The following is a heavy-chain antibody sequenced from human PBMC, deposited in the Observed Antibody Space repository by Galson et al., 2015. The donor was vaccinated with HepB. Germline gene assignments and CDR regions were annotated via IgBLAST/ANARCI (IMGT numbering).Heavy chain of an antibody. J-gene: IGHJ4*02. D-gene: IGHD1-26*01. CDR1: GDPITSNY. V-gene: IGHV4-4*07. CDR2: LLISGST. CDR3: ARERMGCDY. Sequence: ETLSLTCTVSGDPITSNYYSWIRQPAGKGLEWIGRLLISGSTNYTPSLKNRVTMSRDTSKNQFSLRITSVTAADTAVYYCARERMGCDYWGRGTLVTVSS.